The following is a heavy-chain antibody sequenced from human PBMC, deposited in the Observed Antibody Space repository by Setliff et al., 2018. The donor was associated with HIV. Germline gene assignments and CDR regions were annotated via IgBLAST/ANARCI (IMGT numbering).Heavy chain of an antibody. CDR3: ARGARLLTAYIDGWDYYYMRV. Sequence: SETLSLTCAVSGGSFSVYYWSWIRQPPGKGLEWIGEINHSGSTNYNPSLKSRITISVDTSKDQFSLKLSSVTAADTAVCYCARGARLLTAYIDGWDYYYMRVWGKGTTVTVSS. V-gene: IGHV4-34*01. CDR1: GGSFSVYY. CDR2: INHSGST. D-gene: IGHD3-9*01. J-gene: IGHJ6*03.